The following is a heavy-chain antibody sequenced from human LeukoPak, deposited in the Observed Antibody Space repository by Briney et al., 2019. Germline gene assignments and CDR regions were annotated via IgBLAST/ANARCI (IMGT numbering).Heavy chain of an antibody. J-gene: IGHJ4*02. V-gene: IGHV3-33*01. CDR2: IWFDGSNY. D-gene: IGHD5-18*01. Sequence: GGSLRLSCVASGFTFSTYVMHWVRQAPGKGLEWVAVIWFDGSNYYYADSVKGQFTISRDSSKNTLYLQMNSLRAEDTAVYYCARAGYSYPTGGWDYWGQGTLVTVSS. CDR3: ARAGYSYPTGGWDY. CDR1: GFTFSTYV.